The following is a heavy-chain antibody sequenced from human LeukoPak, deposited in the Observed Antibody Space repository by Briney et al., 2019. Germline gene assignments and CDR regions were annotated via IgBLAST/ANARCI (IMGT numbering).Heavy chain of an antibody. CDR3: AKDGGYCSRTSCYQYYYYYGMDV. J-gene: IGHJ6*02. V-gene: IGHV3-30*18. CDR2: ISYDGSNK. CDR1: GFTVSSNY. Sequence: GGSLRLSCAASGFTVSSNYMHWVRQAPGKGLEWVAVISYDGSNKYYAESVKGRFTISRDNSKNTLYLQMNSLRAEDTAVYYCAKDGGYCSRTSCYQYYYYYGMDVWGQGTTVTVSS. D-gene: IGHD2-2*01.